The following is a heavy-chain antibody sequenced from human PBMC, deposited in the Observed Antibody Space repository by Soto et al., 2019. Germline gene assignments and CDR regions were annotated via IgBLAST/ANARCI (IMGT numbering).Heavy chain of an antibody. D-gene: IGHD6-19*01. CDR2: ISYDGSNK. J-gene: IGHJ6*02. CDR3: AKDRPQWLVNYGMDV. Sequence: QVQLVESGGGVVQPGRSLRLSCAASGFTFSSYGMHWVRQAPGKGLEWVAVISYDGSNKYYADSVKGRFTISRDNSKNTLYLQMNSLRAEDTAVYYCAKDRPQWLVNYGMDVWSQGTTVTVSS. CDR1: GFTFSSYG. V-gene: IGHV3-30*18.